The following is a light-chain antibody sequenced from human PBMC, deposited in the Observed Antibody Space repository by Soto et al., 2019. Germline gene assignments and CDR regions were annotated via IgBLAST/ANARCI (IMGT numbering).Light chain of an antibody. V-gene: IGKV1-16*01. Sequence: SYITPYPSSVSASVGDSVTFTCRASHAINNYLAWYQQKPGKAPKLLIYVASTLQSGVPSRFSGSGSGTEFTLTISSLQPDDFATYYCQHYNIYSAAFGQGTKVDIK. CDR2: VAS. CDR3: QHYNIYSAA. CDR1: HAINNY. J-gene: IGKJ1*01.